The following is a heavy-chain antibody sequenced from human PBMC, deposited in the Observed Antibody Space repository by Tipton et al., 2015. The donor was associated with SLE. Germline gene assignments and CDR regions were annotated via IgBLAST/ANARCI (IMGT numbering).Heavy chain of an antibody. CDR2: VYYSGST. Sequence: GLVKPSETLSLTCTVSGGSISSSDYYWGWVRQPPGKGLEWIGNIYYSVYYSGSTYYDPSLKSRVSISVDTSKNQFSLKLTSLTAADTAVYYCASTLGSSIDHWGQGTLVTVSS. CDR3: ASTLGSSIDH. J-gene: IGHJ4*02. CDR1: GGSISSSDYY. D-gene: IGHD6-6*01. V-gene: IGHV4-39*01.